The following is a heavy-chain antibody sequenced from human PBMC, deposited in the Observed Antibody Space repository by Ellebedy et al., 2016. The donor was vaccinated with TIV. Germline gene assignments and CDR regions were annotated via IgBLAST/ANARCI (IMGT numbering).Heavy chain of an antibody. CDR2: ISYDGNNK. J-gene: IGHJ4*02. D-gene: IGHD1-26*01. Sequence: GGSLRLXCAASGFTFSNYATNWVRQSPGKVLEWVAFISYDGNNKYYADSMKGRFTLSRDNSKNTLFLEMSSLRPEDTAVYYCARDRSYSPTYWGQGTLVTVSS. CDR3: ARDRSYSPTY. V-gene: IGHV3-30*04. CDR1: GFTFSNYA.